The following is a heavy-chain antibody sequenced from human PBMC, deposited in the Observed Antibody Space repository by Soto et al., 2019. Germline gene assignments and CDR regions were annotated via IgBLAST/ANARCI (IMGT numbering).Heavy chain of an antibody. CDR1: GYTFTSYG. Sequence: QVQLVQSGAEVKKPGASVKVSCKASGYTFTSYGISWVRQAPGQGLEWMGWIRAYNGNTNYAQNLQGRVTMTTDTPTSTAYLELRSLRSDAVAVYYGARGGTPIALWGQGTLVTVSS. CDR2: IRAYNGNT. J-gene: IGHJ5*02. V-gene: IGHV1-18*03. CDR3: ARGGTPIAL. D-gene: IGHD1-1*01.